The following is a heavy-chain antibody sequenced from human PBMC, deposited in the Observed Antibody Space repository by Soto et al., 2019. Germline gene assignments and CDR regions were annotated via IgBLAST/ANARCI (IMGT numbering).Heavy chain of an antibody. D-gene: IGHD3-3*01. V-gene: IGHV1-18*01. CDR1: GYSFTAYG. J-gene: IGHJ6*02. CDR3: ARDAPPPELRFLEWHNYDYNGMDV. CDR2: ISCYNGKT. Sequence: ASVKVSCKTSGYSFTAYGISWVRQAPGQGLEWMGWISCYNGKTKYAQKVQGRVTMTTDTSTRTAYMEVRSLRSDDTAIYYCARDAPPPELRFLEWHNYDYNGMDVWGPVTTVTVSS.